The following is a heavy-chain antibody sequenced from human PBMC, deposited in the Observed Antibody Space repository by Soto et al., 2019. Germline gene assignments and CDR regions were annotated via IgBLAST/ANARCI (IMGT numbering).Heavy chain of an antibody. D-gene: IGHD3-3*01. Sequence: QVQLVESGGGVVQPGRSLRLSCAASGFTFSSYGMHWVRQAPGKGLEWVAVISYDGSNKYYADSVKGRFTISRDNSKNTLYLQMNILRAEDTAVYYCAKGATIFGVVPLYYYYYGMDLWGQGTTVTVSS. CDR3: AKGATIFGVVPLYYYYYGMDL. J-gene: IGHJ6*02. CDR1: GFTFSSYG. V-gene: IGHV3-30*18. CDR2: ISYDGSNK.